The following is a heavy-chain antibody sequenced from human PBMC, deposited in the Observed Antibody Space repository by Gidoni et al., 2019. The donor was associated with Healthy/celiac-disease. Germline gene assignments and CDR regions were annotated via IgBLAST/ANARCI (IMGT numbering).Heavy chain of an antibody. CDR2: IHHSGST. J-gene: IGHJ6*02. Sequence: QLQLQESGSGLVKPSQPLSLTCAVSGGSISSGGYSWSWIRQPPGKGLEWIGYIHHSGSTYYNPSLKSRVTISVDRSKNQFSLKLSSVTAADTAVYYCATLSRGMRTIKDYYYYGMDVWGQGTTVTVSS. D-gene: IGHD2-2*01. V-gene: IGHV4-30-2*01. CDR1: GGSISSGGYS. CDR3: ATLSRGMRTIKDYYYYGMDV.